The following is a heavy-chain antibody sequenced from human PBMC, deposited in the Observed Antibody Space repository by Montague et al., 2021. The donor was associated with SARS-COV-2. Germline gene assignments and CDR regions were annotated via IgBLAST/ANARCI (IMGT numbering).Heavy chain of an antibody. CDR1: GGSISSGSYY. Sequence: TLSLTCTVSGGSISSGSYYWSRIRQPAGKGLEWIGSIYTSGSTNYNPSLKSRVTISVDTSKNQFSLKPSSVTAADTAVYYCASLSCLRGAFDVWGQGTMVTVSS. CDR3: ASLSCLRGAFDV. J-gene: IGHJ3*01. CDR2: IYTSGST. D-gene: IGHD5-12*01. V-gene: IGHV4-61*02.